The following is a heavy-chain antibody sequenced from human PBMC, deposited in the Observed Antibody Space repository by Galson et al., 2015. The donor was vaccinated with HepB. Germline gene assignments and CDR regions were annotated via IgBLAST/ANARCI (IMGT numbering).Heavy chain of an antibody. CDR1: GGTFSSYA. V-gene: IGHV1-69*04. CDR3: ARLLEQQLRWFDP. D-gene: IGHD6-13*01. CDR2: IIPILGIA. J-gene: IGHJ5*02. Sequence: SVKVSCKASGGTFSSYAISWVRQAPGQGLEWMGRIIPILGIANYAQKFQGRVTITADKSTSTAYMELSSLRSEDTAMYYCARLLEQQLRWFDPWGQGTLVTVSS.